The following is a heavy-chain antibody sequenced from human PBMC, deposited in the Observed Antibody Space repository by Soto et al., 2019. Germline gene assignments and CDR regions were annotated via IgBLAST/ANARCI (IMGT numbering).Heavy chain of an antibody. Sequence: ASVKVSCKASGYTFTSYDMHWVRQAPGQRLEWMGWINAGNGNTKYSQKFQGRVTMTRDTSTSTVYMELSSLRSEDTAVYYCAREAIAAAGSPFDYWGQGTLVTVSS. CDR3: AREAIAAAGSPFDY. V-gene: IGHV1-3*01. CDR2: INAGNGNT. CDR1: GYTFTSYD. D-gene: IGHD6-13*01. J-gene: IGHJ4*02.